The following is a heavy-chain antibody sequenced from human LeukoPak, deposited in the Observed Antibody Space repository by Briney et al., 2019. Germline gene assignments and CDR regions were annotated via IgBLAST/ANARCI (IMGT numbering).Heavy chain of an antibody. CDR3: ARDLDYYDSSGYSPLDY. Sequence: PGGSLRLSCAASGFTFSDYYMSWIPQAPGKGLEWVSYISSSGSTIYYADSVKGRFTISRDNAKNSLYLQMNSLRAEDTAVYYCARDLDYYDSSGYSPLDYWGQGTLVTVSS. J-gene: IGHJ4*02. CDR2: ISSSGSTI. CDR1: GFTFSDYY. V-gene: IGHV3-11*04. D-gene: IGHD3-22*01.